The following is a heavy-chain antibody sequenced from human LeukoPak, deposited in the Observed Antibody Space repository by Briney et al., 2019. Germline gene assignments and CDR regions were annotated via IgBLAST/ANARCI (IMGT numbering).Heavy chain of an antibody. CDR1: GFTFTVYS. CDR2: ISAASHGI. CDR3: AKGSDTSGWTLFDY. Sequence: GGSLRLSCAASGFTFTVYSMTRVRQAPGKGLEWISHISAASHGIYYADSVKGRFTISRDNSKNTLYLQMNSLRAEDTAVYYCAKGSDTSGWTLFDYWGQGTLVTVSS. V-gene: IGHV3-23*01. D-gene: IGHD6-25*01. J-gene: IGHJ4*02.